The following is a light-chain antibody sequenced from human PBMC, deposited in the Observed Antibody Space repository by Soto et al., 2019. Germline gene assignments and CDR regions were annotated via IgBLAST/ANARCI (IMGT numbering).Light chain of an antibody. J-gene: IGLJ1*01. CDR1: SANIGNNY. Sequence: QSVLTQPPSASVTPGQRVTISCSGRSANIGNNYVCWYQQLPGTAPKLLIYSNNQRPSGVPDRFSGSKSGTSASLAISGLRSEDEADYYCVSWDDSLSGLVFGTGTKLTVL. CDR2: SNN. V-gene: IGLV1-47*02. CDR3: VSWDDSLSGLV.